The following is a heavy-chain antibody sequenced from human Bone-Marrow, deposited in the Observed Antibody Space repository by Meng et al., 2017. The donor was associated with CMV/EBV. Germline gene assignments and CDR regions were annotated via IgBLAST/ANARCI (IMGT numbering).Heavy chain of an antibody. CDR1: GYTFTSYS. CDR2: ISIYNGIT. Sequence: KVSCKACGYTFTSYSIAWVRQAPGQGLDWMGWISIYNGITNYAQKFQGRVTMTTDTSTSTAYMDLRSLRSDDTAVYYCARGGIAELDYWGQGTLVTVSS. D-gene: IGHD1-14*01. V-gene: IGHV1-18*01. CDR3: ARGGIAELDY. J-gene: IGHJ4*02.